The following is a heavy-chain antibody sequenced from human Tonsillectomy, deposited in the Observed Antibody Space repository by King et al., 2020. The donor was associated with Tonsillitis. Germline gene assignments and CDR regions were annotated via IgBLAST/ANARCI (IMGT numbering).Heavy chain of an antibody. CDR2: IDPSDSYT. V-gene: IGHV5-10-1*03. CDR3: ARRGRGYPNSAGMGV. CDR1: GYSLTSYW. J-gene: IGHJ6*02. Sequence: VQLVESGAEVKKPGESLRISCKGSGYSLTSYWIIWVRQMPGKGLEWMGRIDPSDSYTNYSPSFQDHVTISADKSIHTAYLQWSSLKASDTGMYYCARRGRGYPNSAGMGVWGQGTTVTVSS. D-gene: IGHD5-12*01.